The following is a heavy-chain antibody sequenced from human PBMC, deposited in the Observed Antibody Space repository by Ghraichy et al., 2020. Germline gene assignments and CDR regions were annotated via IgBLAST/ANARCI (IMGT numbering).Heavy chain of an antibody. CDR3: AKDQVARRSWYIPTIFDY. CDR2: ISGSGGTT. CDR1: GFTFSSYA. D-gene: IGHD1-1*01. V-gene: IGHV3-23*01. Sequence: GGSLRLSCEVSGFTFSSYAMNWVRQAPGKGLEWVSAISGSGGTTYYADSVKGRFTISSDNSKNTLYLQMHSLRAEDTAVYFCAKDQVARRSWYIPTIFDYWGQGTLVTVSS. J-gene: IGHJ4*02.